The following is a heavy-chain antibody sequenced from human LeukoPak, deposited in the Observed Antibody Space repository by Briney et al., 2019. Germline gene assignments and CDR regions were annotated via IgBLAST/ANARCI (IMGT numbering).Heavy chain of an antibody. Sequence: PGGSLRLSCAASGFIFSSYAMSWVSQAPGKGLEWVSGISGSGGSTYYADSVKGRFTISRDNSKNTLYLQMNSLRAEDTAVYYCARDLLEWYFDYWGQGTLVTVSS. D-gene: IGHD3-3*01. CDR1: GFIFSSYA. CDR2: ISGSGGST. J-gene: IGHJ4*02. CDR3: ARDLLEWYFDY. V-gene: IGHV3-23*01.